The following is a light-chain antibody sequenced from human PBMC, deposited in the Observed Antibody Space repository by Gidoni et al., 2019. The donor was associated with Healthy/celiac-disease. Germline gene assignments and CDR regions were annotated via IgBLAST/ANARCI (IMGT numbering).Light chain of an antibody. CDR3: QQYGSSPPWT. CDR2: GAS. CDR1: QSLSSSY. V-gene: IGKV3-20*01. Sequence: EIVLTQSPVTLSLSPGERDTLSCRASQSLSSSYLAWYQQKPGQAPRLLIYGASSRATGIPDRFSGSVSGTDFTLTISRLEPEDFAVYYCQQYGSSPPWTFXXXTKVEIK. J-gene: IGKJ1*01.